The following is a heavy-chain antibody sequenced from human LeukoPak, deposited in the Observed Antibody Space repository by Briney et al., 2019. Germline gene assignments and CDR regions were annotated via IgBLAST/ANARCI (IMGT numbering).Heavy chain of an antibody. CDR2: IFYTGST. CDR1: GGSIRSYY. V-gene: IGHV4-59*01. CDR3: ASTPRGSYYYFDY. J-gene: IGHJ4*02. Sequence: SETLSLTRTVSGGSIRSYYWSWIRQPPGKGLEYIGYIFYTGSTNSNPSLKSRVTISVDTSKNQFCLKLTSVTAAETAVYYCASTPRGSYYYFDYWGRGTLVTVSS. D-gene: IGHD1-26*01.